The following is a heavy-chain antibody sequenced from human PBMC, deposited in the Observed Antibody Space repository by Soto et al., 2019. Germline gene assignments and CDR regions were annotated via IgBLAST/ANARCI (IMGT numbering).Heavy chain of an antibody. CDR3: ARAAAYDSSGYKWFDP. CDR2: INPSGGST. J-gene: IGHJ5*02. D-gene: IGHD3-22*01. CDR1: GYTFTSYY. Sequence: ASVKVSCKASGYTFTSYYMHWVRQAPGQGLEWMGIINPSGGSTSYAQKFQGRVTMTRDTSTSTVYMELSSLRSEDTAVYYCARAAAYDSSGYKWFDPWGQGTLVTVSS. V-gene: IGHV1-46*01.